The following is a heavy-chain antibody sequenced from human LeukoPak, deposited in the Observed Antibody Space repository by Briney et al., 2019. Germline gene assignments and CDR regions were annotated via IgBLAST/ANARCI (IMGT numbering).Heavy chain of an antibody. J-gene: IGHJ4*02. D-gene: IGHD6-13*01. V-gene: IGHV4-31*03. CDR2: IYYSGST. Sequence: SETLSLTCTVSGGSISSGGYYWSWIRQHPGKGLEWIGYIYYSGSTYYNPSLKSRVTISVDTSKNQFSLKLSSVTAADTAVCYCARGRIAAAGIDYWGQGTLVTVSS. CDR3: ARGRIAAAGIDY. CDR1: GGSISSGGYY.